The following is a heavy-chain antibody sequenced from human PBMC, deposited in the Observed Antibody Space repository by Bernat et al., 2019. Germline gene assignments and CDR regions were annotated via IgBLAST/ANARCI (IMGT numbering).Heavy chain of an antibody. Sequence: EVQFVESGGGLVQPGGSLRLSCSVSGFTFSSSYMHWVRQAAGKGPEYISSISGNGDITYDADSVKGRFTVYRDNSKNTLHLQMSSLRTEDTAVYYCVRDRAIDYWGQGILVTVSS. CDR3: VRDRAIDY. D-gene: IGHD5-18*01. CDR2: ISGNGDIT. J-gene: IGHJ4*02. CDR1: GFTFSSSY. V-gene: IGHV3-64D*06.